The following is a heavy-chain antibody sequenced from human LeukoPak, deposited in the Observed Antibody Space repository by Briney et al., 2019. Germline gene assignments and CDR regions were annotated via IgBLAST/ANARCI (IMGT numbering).Heavy chain of an antibody. J-gene: IGHJ5*02. V-gene: IGHV4-39*01. CDR1: GGSISSTSYY. D-gene: IGHD1-1*01. CDR3: VRRVVRPGPVQT. CDR2: IYYSGST. Sequence: PSETLSLTCTVSGGSISSTSYYWGWIRQPPGKGLEWIGSIYYSGSTYHNPSLKSRVTISVDTSKNQFSLKLSSVTAADTAVYYCVRRVVRPGPVQTWGQGTLVTVSS.